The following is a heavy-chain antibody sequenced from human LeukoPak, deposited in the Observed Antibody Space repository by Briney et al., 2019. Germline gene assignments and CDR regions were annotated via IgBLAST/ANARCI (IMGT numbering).Heavy chain of an antibody. Sequence: SETLSLTCTVSGGSISSNNYYWGWIRQPPGKGLEWIGSIYHGGSTYYNPSLKSRVTISVDTSKNQFSLKLSSVTAADTAVYYCNRYYYYYMDVWGKGTTVTVSS. CDR1: GGSISSNNYY. V-gene: IGHV4-39*07. CDR3: NRYYYYYMDV. J-gene: IGHJ6*03. D-gene: IGHD1-14*01. CDR2: IYHGGST.